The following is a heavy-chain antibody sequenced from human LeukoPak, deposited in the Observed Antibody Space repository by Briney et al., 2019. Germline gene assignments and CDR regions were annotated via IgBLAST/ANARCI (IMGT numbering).Heavy chain of an antibody. CDR1: GGSINSYY. J-gene: IGHJ6*02. V-gene: IGHV4-59*01. CDR3: ARGRSNYYGMDV. CDR2: IYYNGNT. D-gene: IGHD1-26*01. Sequence: PSETLSLTCSVSGGSINSYYWNWIRRPPWKGLEWIGYIYYNGNTNYSPSLKSRVTMSVDTSKNLFSLKVSSVTAADTAVYYCARGRSNYYGMDVWGQGTTVTVSS.